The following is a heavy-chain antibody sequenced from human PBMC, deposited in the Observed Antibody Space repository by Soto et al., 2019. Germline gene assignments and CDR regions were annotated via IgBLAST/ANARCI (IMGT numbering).Heavy chain of an antibody. D-gene: IGHD2-15*01. CDR3: AREKSDIVVVVAATGSYYFDY. V-gene: IGHV3-30-3*01. CDR2: ISYDGSNK. CDR1: GFTFSSYA. J-gene: IGHJ4*02. Sequence: GGSLRLSCAASGFTFSSYAMHWVRQAPGKGLEWVAVISYDGSNKYYADSVKGRFTISRDNSKNTLYLQMNSLRAEDTAVYYCAREKSDIVVVVAATGSYYFDYWGQGTLVTVSS.